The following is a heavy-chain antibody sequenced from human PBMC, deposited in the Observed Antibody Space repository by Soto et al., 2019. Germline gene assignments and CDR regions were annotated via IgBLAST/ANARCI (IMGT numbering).Heavy chain of an antibody. CDR1: GFTFSSYG. CDR2: ISYDGSNK. Sequence: ESGGGVVQPGRSLRLSCAASGFTFSSYGMHWVRQAPGKGLEWVAVISYDGSNKYYADSVKGRFTISRDNSKNTLYLQMNSLRAEDTAVYYCAKLFPEWLFLFDYWGQGTLVTVSS. V-gene: IGHV3-30*18. D-gene: IGHD3-3*01. CDR3: AKLFPEWLFLFDY. J-gene: IGHJ4*02.